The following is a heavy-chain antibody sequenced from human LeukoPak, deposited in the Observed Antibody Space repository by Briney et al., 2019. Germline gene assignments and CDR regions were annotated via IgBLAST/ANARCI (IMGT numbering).Heavy chain of an antibody. CDR2: LIPMFREP. D-gene: IGHD6-13*01. Sequence: ASVKVSCKDSGGTFSIYALNWVRQAPGQGLEWMGGLIPMFREPKYAQKFQGRLSFTTDQSTSTAYMELSSLESDDTAVYFCARVTAAGILDFWAQGTLVIVSS. CDR3: ARVTAAGILDF. CDR1: GGTFSIYA. J-gene: IGHJ4*02. V-gene: IGHV1-69*05.